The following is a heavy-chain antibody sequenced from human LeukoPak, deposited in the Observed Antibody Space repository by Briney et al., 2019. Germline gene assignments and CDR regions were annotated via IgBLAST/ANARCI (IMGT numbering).Heavy chain of an antibody. CDR2: IYYSGST. Sequence: PSETLSLTCTVSDGSIRSYYWSWIRQPPGKGLEWIGYIYYSGSTNYSPSLKSRVTISLDTSRNQFSLKLNSVTAADTAVYYCAKSNGYGLIDIWGQGTMVTVSS. CDR3: AKSNGYGLIDI. CDR1: DGSIRSYY. J-gene: IGHJ3*02. D-gene: IGHD3-22*01. V-gene: IGHV4-59*12.